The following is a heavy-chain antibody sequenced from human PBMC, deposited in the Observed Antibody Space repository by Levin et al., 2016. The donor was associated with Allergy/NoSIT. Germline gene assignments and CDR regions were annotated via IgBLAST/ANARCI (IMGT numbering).Heavy chain of an antibody. Sequence: GGSLRLSCAASGFTFSNYWMSWVRQAPGKGLEWVGNIKQDGSGKYYVDSLKGRFTISRDNAKNSLYLQMSSLRAEDTAVYYCARGLTTVTPGESWGQGTLVTVSS. V-gene: IGHV3-7*01. J-gene: IGHJ5*02. D-gene: IGHD4-17*01. CDR1: GFTFSNYW. CDR3: ARGLTTVTPGES. CDR2: IKQDGSGK.